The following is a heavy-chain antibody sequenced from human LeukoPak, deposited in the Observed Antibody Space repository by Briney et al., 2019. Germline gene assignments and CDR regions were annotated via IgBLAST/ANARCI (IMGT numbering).Heavy chain of an antibody. J-gene: IGHJ3*02. D-gene: IGHD6-13*01. CDR1: GFIFNNYA. Sequence: PGGSLRLSCAGSGFIFNNYAMHWVRQAPGKGLEWVAVIWYDGSNKYYADSVKGRFTISRDNSKNTLYLQMNSLRAEDTAVYYCARLTTSGYSSSWDDAFDIWGQGTMVTVSS. CDR2: IWYDGSNK. V-gene: IGHV3-33*08. CDR3: ARLTTSGYSSSWDDAFDI.